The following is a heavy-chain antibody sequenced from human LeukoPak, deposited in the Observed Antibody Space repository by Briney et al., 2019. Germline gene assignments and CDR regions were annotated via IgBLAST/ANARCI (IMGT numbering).Heavy chain of an antibody. D-gene: IGHD6-19*01. Sequence: GGSLRLSCAASGFTFSSYSMDWVRRAPGKGLEWVSYISSSSSYIYYADSVKGRFTISRDNAKNSLYLQMNSLSADDTAVYYCARLGLGKHIEVAGIPFDIWGQGTMVTVSS. CDR1: GFTFSSYS. V-gene: IGHV3-21*04. CDR3: ARLGLGKHIEVAGIPFDI. CDR2: ISSSSSYI. J-gene: IGHJ3*02.